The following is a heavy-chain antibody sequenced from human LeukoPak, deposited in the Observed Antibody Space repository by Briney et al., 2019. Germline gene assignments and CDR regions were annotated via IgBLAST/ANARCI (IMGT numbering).Heavy chain of an antibody. CDR3: ARDWGVGGRPGCMDV. D-gene: IGHD6-6*01. CDR2: IYYSGST. J-gene: IGHJ6*03. V-gene: IGHV4-59*01. CDR1: GGSISSYY. Sequence: RSSETLSLTCTVSGGSISSYYWSWIRQPPGKGLEWIGYIYYSGSTNYNPSLKSRVTISVDTSKNQVSLKLSSVTAADTAVYFCARDWGVGGRPGCMDVWGKGTTVTVSS.